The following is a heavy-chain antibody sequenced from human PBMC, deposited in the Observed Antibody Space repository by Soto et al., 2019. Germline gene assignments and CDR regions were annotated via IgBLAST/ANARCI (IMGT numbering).Heavy chain of an antibody. V-gene: IGHV1-18*01. CDR3: VRDVAVSSGSFGGY. CDR1: GYTFNTYG. D-gene: IGHD3-10*01. J-gene: IGHJ4*02. Sequence: QFRLVQSGPELKKPGAAVRVSCKTSGYTFNTYGLTWVRQAPGQVFEWMGWISTYTGNTDYPQRFQGRVSMDTDTSTSTSYLDLMSLTSEDTAVYYCVRDVAVSSGSFGGYWGQGTLVTVSS. CDR2: ISTYTGNT.